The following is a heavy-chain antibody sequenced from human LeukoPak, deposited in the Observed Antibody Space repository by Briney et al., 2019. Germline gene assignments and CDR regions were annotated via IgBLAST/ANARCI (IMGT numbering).Heavy chain of an antibody. CDR1: GGSISGYY. J-gene: IGHJ4*02. CDR3: ARGGDGYNYFDY. Sequence: SETLSLTCTVSGGSISGYYWSWIRQPPGKGLEWIAYIYYSGSTNYNPSLKSRVTISVDTSKNQFSLKLSSVTAADTAVYYCARGGDGYNYFDYWGQGTLVTVSS. D-gene: IGHD5-24*01. V-gene: IGHV4-59*01. CDR2: IYYSGST.